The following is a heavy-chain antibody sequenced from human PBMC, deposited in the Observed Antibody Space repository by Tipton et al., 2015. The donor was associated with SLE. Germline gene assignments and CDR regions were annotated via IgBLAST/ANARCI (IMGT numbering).Heavy chain of an antibody. J-gene: IGHJ5*02. V-gene: IGHV4-39*01. Sequence: TLSLTCTVSGGSISSSSYYWGWIRQPPGKGLEWIGSIYYSGSTNYNPSLKSRVTISVDTSKNQFSLKLSSVTAADTAVYYCARQRWFDPWGQGTLVTVSS. CDR2: IYYSGST. CDR3: ARQRWFDP. CDR1: GGSISSSSYY.